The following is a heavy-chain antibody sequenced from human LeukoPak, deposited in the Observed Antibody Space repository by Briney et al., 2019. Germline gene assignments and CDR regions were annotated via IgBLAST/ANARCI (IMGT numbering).Heavy chain of an antibody. J-gene: IGHJ4*02. Sequence: ASVKVSCKASGYTFTGYYMHWVRQAPGQGLEWMGWINPNSGGTNYAQKFQGRVTMTRDTSISTAYMELSRLRSDDTAVYYCARDWNSSGFSVSKFDYWGQGTLVTVSS. D-gene: IGHD6-19*01. CDR1: GYTFTGYY. CDR3: ARDWNSSGFSVSKFDY. V-gene: IGHV1-2*02. CDR2: INPNSGGT.